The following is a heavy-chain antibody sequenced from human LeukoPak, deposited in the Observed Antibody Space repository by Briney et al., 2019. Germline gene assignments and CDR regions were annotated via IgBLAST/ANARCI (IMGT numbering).Heavy chain of an antibody. Sequence: GGSLRLSCAASGFTFSSYWMSWVRQAPGKGLEWVANIKQDGSEKYYVDSVKGRFTISRDNAKNSLYLQMNSLRAEDTAVYYCARDNYYDSSGYYRVAFDIWGQGTMVTVSS. V-gene: IGHV3-7*03. CDR2: IKQDGSEK. D-gene: IGHD3-22*01. CDR1: GFTFSSYW. CDR3: ARDNYYDSSGYYRVAFDI. J-gene: IGHJ3*02.